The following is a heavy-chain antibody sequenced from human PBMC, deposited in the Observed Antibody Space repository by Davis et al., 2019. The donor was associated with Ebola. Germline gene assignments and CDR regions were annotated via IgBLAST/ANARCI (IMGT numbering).Heavy chain of an antibody. CDR2: IYHSGST. D-gene: IGHD3-3*01. CDR1: GGSISSGGYS. J-gene: IGHJ4*02. V-gene: IGHV4-30-2*01. CDR3: ARQLTIFGVVYDY. Sequence: MPSETLSLTCAVSGGSISSGGYSWSWIRQPPGKGLEWIGYIYHSGSTYYNPSLKSRVTISVDRSKNQFSLKLSSVTAADTAVYYCARQLTIFGVVYDYWGQGTLVTVSS.